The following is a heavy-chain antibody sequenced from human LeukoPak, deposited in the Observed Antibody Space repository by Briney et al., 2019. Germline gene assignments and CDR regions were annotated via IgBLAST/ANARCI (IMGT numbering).Heavy chain of an antibody. J-gene: IGHJ3*02. CDR3: AGTYSLYDPFDI. CDR2: IYHSGNT. CDR1: GYSISSGYY. V-gene: IGHV4-38-2*02. D-gene: IGHD6-13*01. Sequence: KTSETLSLTCTVSGYSISSGYYWAWIRQPPGKGLEWIGNIYHSGNTYYNPSLKSRVSLSVDTSENQFSLKLSSVTAADTAVYYCAGTYSLYDPFDIWGQGTMTVSS.